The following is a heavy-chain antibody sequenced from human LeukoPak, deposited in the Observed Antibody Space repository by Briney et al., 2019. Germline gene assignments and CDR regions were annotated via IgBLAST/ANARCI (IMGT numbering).Heavy chain of an antibody. D-gene: IGHD2-2*01. J-gene: IGHJ5*02. CDR1: GFTFSDYY. CDR3: ARSGYCSSTSCYRWFDP. Sequence: GGSLRLSCAASGFTFSDYYMSWIRQAPGKGLEWVSYISSSSSYTNYADSVKGRFTISRDNAKNSLYLHMNSLRAEDTAVYYCARSGYCSSTSCYRWFDPWGQGTLVTVSS. V-gene: IGHV3-11*06. CDR2: ISSSSSYT.